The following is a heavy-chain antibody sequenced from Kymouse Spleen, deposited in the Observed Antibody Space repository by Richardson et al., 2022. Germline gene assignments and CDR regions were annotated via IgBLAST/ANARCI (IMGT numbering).Heavy chain of an antibody. CDR1: GGSFSGYY. J-gene: IGHJ6*02. CDR2: INHSGST. CDR3: ARGESSGLDV. V-gene: IGHV4-34*01. Sequence: QVQLQQWGAGLLKPSETLSLTCAVYGGSFSGYYWSWIRQPPGKGLEWIGEINHSGSTNYNPSLKSRVTISVDTSKNQFSLKLSSVTAADTAVYYCARGESSGLDVWGQGTTVTVSS. D-gene: IGHD6-19*01.